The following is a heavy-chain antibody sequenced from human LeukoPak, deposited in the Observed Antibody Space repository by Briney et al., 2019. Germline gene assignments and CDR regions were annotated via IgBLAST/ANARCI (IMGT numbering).Heavy chain of an antibody. J-gene: IGHJ4*02. CDR2: INWNGGST. V-gene: IGHV3-20*04. CDR1: GFTFDDYG. D-gene: IGHD3-3*01. CDR3: ARAPILDYDFWSGYLDY. Sequence: GGSPRLSCAASGFTFDDYGMSWVRQAPGKGLEWVSGINWNGGSTGYADSVKGRFTISRDNAKNSLYLQMNSLRAEDTALYYCARAPILDYDFWSGYLDYWGQGTLVTVSS.